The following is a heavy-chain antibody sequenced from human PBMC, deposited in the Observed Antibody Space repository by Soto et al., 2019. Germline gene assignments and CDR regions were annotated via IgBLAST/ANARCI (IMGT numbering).Heavy chain of an antibody. D-gene: IGHD3-10*01. CDR1: GGSISSGGYY. J-gene: IGHJ6*02. CDR2: IYYSGST. V-gene: IGHV4-31*03. CDR3: ARSQPSTMVRGGDYYGMDV. Sequence: SETLSLTCTVSGGSISSGGYYWSWIRQHPGKGLEWIGYIYYSGSTYYNPSLKSRVTISIDTSKNQFSLKLSSVTAADTAVYYCARSQPSTMVRGGDYYGMDVWGQGTTVTV.